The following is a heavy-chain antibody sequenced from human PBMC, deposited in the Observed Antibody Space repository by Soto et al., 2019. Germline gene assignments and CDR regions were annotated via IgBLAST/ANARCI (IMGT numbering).Heavy chain of an antibody. CDR3: ARVRAYSYGYEDY. CDR1: GGSMRSDDYY. D-gene: IGHD5-18*01. CDR2: IYHSGTT. Sequence: QVQLQESGPGLVKPSQTLSLTCTVSGGSMRSDDYYWSWIRQPPGKGLEWIGYIYHSGTTYYNPSLQSRVSISLDPSKNQFSLKLSSVTAADTAVYYCARVRAYSYGYEDYWGQGTLVTVSS. V-gene: IGHV4-30-4*01. J-gene: IGHJ4*02.